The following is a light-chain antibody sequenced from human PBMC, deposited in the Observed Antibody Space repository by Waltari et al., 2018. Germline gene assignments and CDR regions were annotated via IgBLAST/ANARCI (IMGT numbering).Light chain of an antibody. Sequence: DIVMTQSPASLAASLGERATINCKSSQSIISSSNNKNYLTWYQQKSGQPPKLLIYGASTRESGVPDRFRGSGSETDFTLTISSLQAEDVAVYYCQQYYSSPLTFGGGTKLEIK. V-gene: IGKV4-1*01. J-gene: IGKJ4*01. CDR1: QSIISSSNNKNY. CDR3: QQYYSSPLT. CDR2: GAS.